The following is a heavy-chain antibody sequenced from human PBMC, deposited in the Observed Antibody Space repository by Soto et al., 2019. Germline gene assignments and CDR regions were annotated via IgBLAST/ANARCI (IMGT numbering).Heavy chain of an antibody. V-gene: IGHV3-23*01. D-gene: IGHD6-19*01. CDR1: GSSISTHA. J-gene: IGHJ4*02. CDR3: ARDSSAWPNYFDS. CDR2: FSGRSGDT. Sequence: GGSLRLSCVASGSSISTHALTWVRQAPGKGLEWVSSFSGRSGDTYYAASVKGRFTISGDSSKNTVILQMNNLRADDTAVYYCARDSSAWPNYFDSWGQGIQVTVSS.